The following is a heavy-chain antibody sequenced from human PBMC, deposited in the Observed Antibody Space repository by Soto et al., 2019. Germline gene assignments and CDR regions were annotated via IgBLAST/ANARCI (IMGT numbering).Heavy chain of an antibody. D-gene: IGHD1-1*01. Sequence: ASVKVSCKASGYTFTTYGISWVRQAPGQGLEWMGWISPYNGTTKYAEKFQGEMTMTTDTATSTAYMDLRSLRSDDTAVYYCARDGERDTGLNFYYYLHGMDAWGQGTRVTVSS. CDR2: ISPYNGTT. CDR1: GYTFTTYG. J-gene: IGHJ6*02. V-gene: IGHV1-18*04. CDR3: ARDGERDTGLNFYYYLHGMDA.